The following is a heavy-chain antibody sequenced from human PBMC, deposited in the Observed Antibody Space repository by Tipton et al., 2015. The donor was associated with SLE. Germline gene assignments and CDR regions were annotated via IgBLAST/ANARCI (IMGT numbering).Heavy chain of an antibody. Sequence: TLSLTCSVSGDSLSSNNYYWGWIRQSPAQGLEWIGTIHYAGGTYYNPSLRSRLTISVDTSENHFSLNLNSVTAADTAVYYCARLSGSEPAVWGQGTTVTVSS. CDR1: GDSLSSNNYY. CDR3: ARLSGSEPAV. J-gene: IGHJ6*02. D-gene: IGHD1-26*01. CDR2: IHYAGGT. V-gene: IGHV4-39*07.